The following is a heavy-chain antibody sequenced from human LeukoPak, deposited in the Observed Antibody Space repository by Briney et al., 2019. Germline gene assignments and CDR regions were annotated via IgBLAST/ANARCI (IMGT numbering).Heavy chain of an antibody. V-gene: IGHV1-18*01. D-gene: IGHD1-26*01. CDR2: ISAYNGNT. J-gene: IGHJ4*02. Sequence: ASVKVSCKASGYTFTSCGISWVRQAPGQGLEWMGWISAYNGNTNYAQKLQGRVTMTTDTSTSTAYMELRSLRSDDTAVYYCAREESGSSQSPFDYWGQGTLVTVSS. CDR1: GYTFTSCG. CDR3: AREESGSSQSPFDY.